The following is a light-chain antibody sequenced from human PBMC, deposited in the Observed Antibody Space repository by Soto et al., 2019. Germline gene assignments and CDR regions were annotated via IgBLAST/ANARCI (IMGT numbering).Light chain of an antibody. CDR2: EVI. V-gene: IGLV2-8*01. CDR3: SSYAGSNTVE. J-gene: IGLJ3*02. Sequence: QSALTQPPSASGSPGQSVTISCTGTSSDVGGYDYVSWYQQHPGKVPKLLIYEVIKRPSGVPDRFSGSKSGKTASLTVSGLQAEDEADYYCSSYAGSNTVEFGGGTKVTVL. CDR1: SSDVGGYDY.